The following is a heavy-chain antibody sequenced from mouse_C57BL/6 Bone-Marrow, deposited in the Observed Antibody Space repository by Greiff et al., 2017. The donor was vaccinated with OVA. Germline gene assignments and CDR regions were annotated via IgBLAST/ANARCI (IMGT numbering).Heavy chain of an antibody. CDR3: APITTVVGGYVMDY. V-gene: IGHV1-81*01. CDR2: IYPRSGNT. Sequence: QVQLQQSGAELARPGASVKLSCKASGYTFTSYGISWVKQRTGQGLEWIGEIYPRSGNTYYNEKFKGKATLTADKSSSTAYMQLSSLTSEDSAVYFCAPITTVVGGYVMDYWGQGTSVTVSS. D-gene: IGHD1-1*01. CDR1: GYTFTSYG. J-gene: IGHJ4*01.